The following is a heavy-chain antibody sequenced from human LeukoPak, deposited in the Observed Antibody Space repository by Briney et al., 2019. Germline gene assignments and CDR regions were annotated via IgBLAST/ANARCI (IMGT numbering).Heavy chain of an antibody. V-gene: IGHV3-23*01. CDR2: ISGSGGST. Sequence: GQSLRLSCAASGFTFSSYAMSWVRNAPSQGLDLVSAISGSGGSTYYEDSVNGRLTISRENSKNTLYLQMNSLRVEDTAVYYCANPPVITYYYGMDVWGQGTTVTVSS. D-gene: IGHD3-22*01. J-gene: IGHJ6*02. CDR3: ANPPVITYYYGMDV. CDR1: GFTFSSYA.